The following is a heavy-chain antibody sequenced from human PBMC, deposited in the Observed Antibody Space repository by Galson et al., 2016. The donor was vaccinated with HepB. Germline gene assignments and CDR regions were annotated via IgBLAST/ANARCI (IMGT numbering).Heavy chain of an antibody. V-gene: IGHV4-31*03. D-gene: IGHD1-20*01. CDR1: GGSISSGGFY. Sequence: TLSLTCTVSGGSISSGGFYWSWIRQHPGKGLEWIGYIYESGSPYYNPSLKSRVSISRDTSKNKFSLNLRSVTAADTAVYYCARVPNWNYVDYWGQGTLVTVSS. CDR3: ARVPNWNYVDY. CDR2: IYESGSP. J-gene: IGHJ4*02.